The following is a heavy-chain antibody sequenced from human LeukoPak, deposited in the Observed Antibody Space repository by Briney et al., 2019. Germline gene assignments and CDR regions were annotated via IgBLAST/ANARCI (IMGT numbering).Heavy chain of an antibody. V-gene: IGHV4-39*07. J-gene: IGHJ6*03. D-gene: IGHD3-10*01. CDR1: GGSISSSSYY. CDR3: ARMRTWAGGYYYYYMDV. Sequence: SETLSLTCTVSGGSISSSSYYWGWIRQPPGKGLEWIGSIYYSGSTYYNPSLKSRVTISVDTSKNQFSLKLSSVTAADTAVYYCARMRTWAGGYYYYYMDVWGKGTTVTVSS. CDR2: IYYSGST.